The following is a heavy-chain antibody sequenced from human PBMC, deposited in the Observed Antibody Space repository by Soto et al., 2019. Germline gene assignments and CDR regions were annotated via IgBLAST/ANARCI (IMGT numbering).Heavy chain of an antibody. D-gene: IGHD2-15*01. CDR2: ISAYNGNT. V-gene: IGHV1-18*01. CDR3: ARDQGGYCSGGSCYIALEMTPCLTEGDVRFDP. CDR1: GYTFTSYG. Sequence: QVQLVQSGAEVKKPGASVKVSCKASGYTFTSYGISWVRQAPGQGLEWMGWISAYNGNTNYAQKLQGRVTMTTDTSTSTAYMELRSLRSDDTAVYYCARDQGGYCSGGSCYIALEMTPCLTEGDVRFDPWGQGTLVTVSS. J-gene: IGHJ5*02.